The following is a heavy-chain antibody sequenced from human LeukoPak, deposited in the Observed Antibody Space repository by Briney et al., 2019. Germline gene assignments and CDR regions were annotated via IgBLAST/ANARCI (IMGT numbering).Heavy chain of an antibody. J-gene: IGHJ5*02. CDR1: GYTFSSYG. Sequence: ASVKVSCKASGYTFSSYGINWVRQAPGQGLEWMGWISVINNANTRYAQNFQGRLTMTTDTSTTTAYMELRSLRSDDTAVYYCARDGVARLEWLFSSWWFDPWGQGTLVTVSS. V-gene: IGHV1-18*01. D-gene: IGHD3-3*01. CDR2: ISVINNANT. CDR3: ARDGVARLEWLFSSWWFDP.